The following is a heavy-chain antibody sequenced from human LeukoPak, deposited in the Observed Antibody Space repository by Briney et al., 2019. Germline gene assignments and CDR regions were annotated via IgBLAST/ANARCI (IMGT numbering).Heavy chain of an antibody. CDR3: ARSSYYYDSSGLDY. J-gene: IGHJ4*02. V-gene: IGHV1-69*02. CDR1: GRTFSSYT. CDR2: IISILDIA. D-gene: IGHD3-22*01. Sequence: GASVKVSCKASGRTFSSYTISWVRQAPGQGIEWMGRIISILDIANYAQKFQGKVTITADKSTSTAYMELSSLRSEDTAVYYCARSSYYYDSSGLDYWGQGTLVTVSS.